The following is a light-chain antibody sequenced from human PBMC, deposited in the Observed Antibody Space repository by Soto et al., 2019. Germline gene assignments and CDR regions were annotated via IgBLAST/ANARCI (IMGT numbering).Light chain of an antibody. V-gene: IGKV3-20*01. CDR3: QQCGRLPGT. J-gene: IGKJ1*01. Sequence: DIVLTQSPGTLSLSPGERATLSCRASQSVSSSYLAWYQQKPGQAPRLLIYGTSFRATGIPDRFSGSGSGTDFTLTISRLEPEDFAVNYCQQCGRLPGTFGQGTKVDIK. CDR2: GTS. CDR1: QSVSSSY.